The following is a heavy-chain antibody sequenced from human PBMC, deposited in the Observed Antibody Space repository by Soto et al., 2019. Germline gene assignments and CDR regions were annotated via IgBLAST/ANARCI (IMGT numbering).Heavy chain of an antibody. CDR3: ARAPVRSRANFCSGYYHAWHSDY. D-gene: IGHD3-3*01. V-gene: IGHV3-48*03. Sequence: HPGGSLRLSCAASGFTFSSYEMNWVRQAPGKGLEWVSYISSSGSTIYYADSVKGRFTISRDNAKNSLYLQMKSLRAEDTAVYYCARAPVRSRANFCSGYYHAWHSDYWGQGTMVTVSS. CDR2: ISSSGSTI. CDR1: GFTFSSYE. J-gene: IGHJ4*02.